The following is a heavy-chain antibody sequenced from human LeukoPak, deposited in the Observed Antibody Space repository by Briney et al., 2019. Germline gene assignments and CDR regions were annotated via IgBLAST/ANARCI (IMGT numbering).Heavy chain of an antibody. CDR1: GYTFTSYD. CDR3: AREGATVTTYYYYYYMDV. CDR2: MNPNSGNT. D-gene: IGHD4-17*01. J-gene: IGHJ6*03. V-gene: IGHV1-8*01. Sequence: GASVKVSCKASGYTFTSYDINWVRQATGQGLEWMGWMNPNSGNTGYAQKFQGRVTITTDESTSTAYMELSSLRSEDTAVYYCAREGATVTTYYYYYYMDVWGKGTTVTVSS.